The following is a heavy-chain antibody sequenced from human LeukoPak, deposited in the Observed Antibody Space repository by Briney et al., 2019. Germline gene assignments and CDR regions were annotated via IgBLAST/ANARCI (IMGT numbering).Heavy chain of an antibody. D-gene: IGHD3-9*01. J-gene: IGHJ3*02. Sequence: PGGSLRLSCAASGFTFSTYWMHWVRQAPGKGLVWVSRINTDGSSTSYADSVKGRFTISRDNAKNTLYLLMNSLRADDAAVYYCARASSKQLAGYLPDGFDIWGQGTMVTVSS. V-gene: IGHV3-74*01. CDR3: ARASSKQLAGYLPDGFDI. CDR2: INTDGSST. CDR1: GFTFSTYW.